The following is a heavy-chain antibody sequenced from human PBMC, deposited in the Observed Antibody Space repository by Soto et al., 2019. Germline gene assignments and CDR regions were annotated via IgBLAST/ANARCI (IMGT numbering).Heavy chain of an antibody. V-gene: IGHV1-46*01. CDR1: GYTFTSYY. D-gene: IGHD5-18*01. CDR3: ARGFRGQLWFRGDSPTV. CDR2: INPSGGST. Sequence: ASVKVSCKASGYTFTSYYMHWVRQAPGQGLEWMGIINPSGGSTSYAQKFQGRVTMTRDTSTSTVYMKLSSLSSEDTAVYYCARGFRGQLWFRGDSPTVWGKGTTVTVAS. J-gene: IGHJ6*04.